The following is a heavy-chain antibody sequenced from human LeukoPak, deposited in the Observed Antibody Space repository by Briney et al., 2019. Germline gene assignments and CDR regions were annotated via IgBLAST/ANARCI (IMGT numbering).Heavy chain of an antibody. CDR1: GYSFTSYW. V-gene: IGHV5-51*01. CDR2: IYPGGSDT. Sequence: GESLKISCKGSGYSFTSYWIGWVRQMPGKGLEWMGIIYPGGSDTRYSPSFQGQVTISADKSISTAYLQWSSLKASDTAMYYCARGVITGTAKKASYYYYGMDVWGQGTTVTVSS. J-gene: IGHJ6*02. CDR3: ARGVITGTAKKASYYYYGMDV. D-gene: IGHD1-20*01.